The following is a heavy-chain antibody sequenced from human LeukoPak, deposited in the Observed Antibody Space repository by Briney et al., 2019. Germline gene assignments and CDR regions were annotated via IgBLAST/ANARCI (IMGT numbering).Heavy chain of an antibody. V-gene: IGHV1-18*04. CDR2: ISAYNGNT. CDR1: GYTFTSYG. J-gene: IGHJ6*04. CDR3: ARVDRLLWFGEFYGMDV. Sequence: ASVKVSCKASGYTFTSYGISWVRQAPGQGHEWMGWISAYNGNTNYAQKLQGRVTMITDTSTSTAYMELRSLRSDDTAVYYCARVDRLLWFGEFYGMDVWGKGTTVTVSS. D-gene: IGHD3-10*01.